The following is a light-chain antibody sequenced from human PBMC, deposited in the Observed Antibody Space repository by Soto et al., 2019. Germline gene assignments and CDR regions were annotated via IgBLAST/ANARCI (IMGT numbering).Light chain of an antibody. CDR1: QSVSSSF. J-gene: IGKJ1*01. CDR3: QQYGSSGT. CDR2: GAS. Sequence: EIVLTQSPGTLSLSPGERATLSCSASQSVSSSFIAWYQHKPGQAPRLLIYGASSRATGIPDRFSGSGSGTDFTLTISRLEPEDFAVYYCQQYGSSGTCGQGTKVDIK. V-gene: IGKV3-20*01.